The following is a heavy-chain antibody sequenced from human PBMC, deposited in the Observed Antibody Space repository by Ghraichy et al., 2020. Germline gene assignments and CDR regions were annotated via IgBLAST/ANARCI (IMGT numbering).Heavy chain of an antibody. V-gene: IGHV1-69*13. CDR3: ARVLTMIVVVKYIEYYGMDV. Sequence: SVKVSCKASGGTFSSYAISWVRQAPGQGLEWMGGIIPIFGTANYAQKFQGRVTITADESTSTAYMELSSLRSEDTAVYYCARVLTMIVVVKYIEYYGMDVWGQGTTVTVSS. CDR2: IIPIFGTA. CDR1: GGTFSSYA. J-gene: IGHJ6*02. D-gene: IGHD3-22*01.